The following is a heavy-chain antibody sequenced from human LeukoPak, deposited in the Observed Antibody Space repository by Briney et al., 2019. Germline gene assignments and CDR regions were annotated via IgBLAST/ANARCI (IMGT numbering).Heavy chain of an antibody. Sequence: ASVKVSCKASGGTFSSYAISWVRQAPGQGLEWMGGIIPIFGTANYAQKFQSRVTITADESTSTAYMELSSLRSEDTAVYYCARADIVVVPAARYYYYMDVWGKGTTVTVSS. D-gene: IGHD2-2*01. J-gene: IGHJ6*03. CDR1: GGTFSSYA. V-gene: IGHV1-69*13. CDR3: ARADIVVVPAARYYYYMDV. CDR2: IIPIFGTA.